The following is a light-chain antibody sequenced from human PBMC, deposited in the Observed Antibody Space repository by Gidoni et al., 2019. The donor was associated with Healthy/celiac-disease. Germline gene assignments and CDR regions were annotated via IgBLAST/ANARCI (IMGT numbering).Light chain of an antibody. V-gene: IGLV2-8*01. J-gene: IGLJ3*02. CDR2: EVS. CDR3: SSYAGSNNLNWV. Sequence: TQPPSASGSPGQSVTISCTGTSSDVGGYNYVSWYQQHPGKAPKLMIYEVSKRPSGVPDRFSGSKSGNTASLTVSGLQAEDEADYYCSSYAGSNNLNWVFGGGTKLTVL. CDR1: SSDVGGYNY.